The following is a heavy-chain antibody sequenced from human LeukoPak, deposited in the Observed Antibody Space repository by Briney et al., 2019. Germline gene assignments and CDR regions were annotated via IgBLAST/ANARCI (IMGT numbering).Heavy chain of an antibody. V-gene: IGHV4-39*07. Sequence: PSETLSLTCTVSGGSISSSSYYWGWIRQPPGKGLEWIGSIYYSGSTYYNPSLKSRVTISVDTSKNQFSLKLSSVTAADTAVYYCARDVHSSGWNYYFDSWGQGTLVTVSS. CDR1: GGSISSSSYY. D-gene: IGHD6-19*01. J-gene: IGHJ4*02. CDR3: ARDVHSSGWNYYFDS. CDR2: IYYSGST.